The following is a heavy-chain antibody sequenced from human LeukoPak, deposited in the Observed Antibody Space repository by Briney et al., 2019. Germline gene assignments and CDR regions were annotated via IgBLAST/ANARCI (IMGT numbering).Heavy chain of an antibody. J-gene: IGHJ4*02. V-gene: IGHV5-51*01. Sequence: LGESLKISCKGSGYSFHTYWIAWVRQMPGKGLEWMGIIYPGDSDTRYSPSFQGQVTISADKSISTAYLQWSSLKASDTAMYHCARPALGYFDYWGQGTLVTVSS. CDR1: GYSFHTYW. CDR3: ARPALGYFDY. CDR2: IYPGDSDT.